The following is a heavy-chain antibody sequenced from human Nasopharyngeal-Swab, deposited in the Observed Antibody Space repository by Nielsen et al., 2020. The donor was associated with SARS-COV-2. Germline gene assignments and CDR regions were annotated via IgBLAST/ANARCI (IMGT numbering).Heavy chain of an antibody. J-gene: IGHJ5*02. CDR1: GFTFSSYG. V-gene: IGHV3-30*03. D-gene: IGHD2-2*01. Sequence: GESLKISCAASGFTFSSYGMHWVRQAPGKGLEWVAVISYDGSNKYYADSVKGRFTISRDNSKNTLYLQMNSLRAEDTAVYYCAREIIVVVPAAHNWFDPWGQGTLVTVSS. CDR3: AREIIVVVPAAHNWFDP. CDR2: ISYDGSNK.